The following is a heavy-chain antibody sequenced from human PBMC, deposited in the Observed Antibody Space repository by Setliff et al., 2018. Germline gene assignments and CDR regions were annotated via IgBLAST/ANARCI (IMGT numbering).Heavy chain of an antibody. Sequence: GGSLRLSCAASGFIFSFHSMNWVRQAPGKGLEWVSYISSSSSTIYYADSVKGRFTISRDNAKNSLYLQMNSLRAEDTAVYYCARGPTIFGAIYYMDVWGKGTTVTVSS. V-gene: IGHV3-48*01. CDR2: ISSSSSTI. J-gene: IGHJ6*03. CDR1: GFIFSFHS. CDR3: ARGPTIFGAIYYMDV. D-gene: IGHD3-3*01.